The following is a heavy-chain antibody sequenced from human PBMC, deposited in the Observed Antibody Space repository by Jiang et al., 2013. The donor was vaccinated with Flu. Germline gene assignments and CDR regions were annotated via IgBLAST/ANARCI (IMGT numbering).Heavy chain of an antibody. J-gene: IGHJ4*02. Sequence: GNGDTKFSQKFQGRVTITRDTSASTGYMELSSLRSEDTAVYYCARGDMIDYWGQGTLVTVSS. V-gene: IGHV1-3*01. CDR2: GNGDT. D-gene: IGHD2-15*01. CDR3: ARGDMIDY.